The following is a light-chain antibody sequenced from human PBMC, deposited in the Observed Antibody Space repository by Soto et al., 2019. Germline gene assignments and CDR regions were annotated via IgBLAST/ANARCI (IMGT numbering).Light chain of an antibody. Sequence: DIQMTQSPSTLSASVGDRVTITCRASQSISSWLAWYQQKPGKAPMLLIYMASSLESGVPSRFSGSGSGTEFTLTISSLQPDDFATYYCQQYNSYPYTFGQGTKVEIK. J-gene: IGKJ2*01. CDR3: QQYNSYPYT. CDR1: QSISSW. CDR2: MAS. V-gene: IGKV1-5*03.